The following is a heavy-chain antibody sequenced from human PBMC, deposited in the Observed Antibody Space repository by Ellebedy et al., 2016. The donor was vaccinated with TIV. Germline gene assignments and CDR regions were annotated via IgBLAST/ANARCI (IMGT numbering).Heavy chain of an antibody. D-gene: IGHD6-13*01. Sequence: GESLKISCAASGFTFSSYAMSWVRQAPGKGLEWVSAISGSGGSTYYADSVKGRFTISRDNSKKPLYLQMNSLRAEDTAVYYCASHLPGIAAPIDYWGQGTLVTVSS. CDR2: ISGSGGST. CDR3: ASHLPGIAAPIDY. V-gene: IGHV3-23*01. J-gene: IGHJ4*02. CDR1: GFTFSSYA.